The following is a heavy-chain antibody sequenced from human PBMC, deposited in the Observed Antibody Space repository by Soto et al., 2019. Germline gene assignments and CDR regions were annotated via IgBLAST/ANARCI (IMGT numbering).Heavy chain of an antibody. J-gene: IGHJ5*02. CDR2: IYYSGST. V-gene: IGHV4-59*06. CDR3: ARTSYDSSGTAADP. D-gene: IGHD3-22*01. CDR1: GGSISSSY. Sequence: SETLSLTCSVSGGSISSSYWSWIRQPPGKGLEWIGYIYYSGSTYYNPSLKSRVTISVDTSKNQFSLKLSSVTAADTAVYYCARTSYDSSGTAADPWGQGTLVTVSS.